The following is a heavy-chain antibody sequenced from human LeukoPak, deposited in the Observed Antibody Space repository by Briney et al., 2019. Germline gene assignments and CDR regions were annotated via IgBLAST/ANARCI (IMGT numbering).Heavy chain of an antibody. D-gene: IGHD2-21*02. CDR3: AKGECGGDCYSRY. V-gene: IGHV3-23*01. CDR1: GFTFSSYA. CDR2: ISGSGGST. J-gene: IGHJ4*02. Sequence: PGGSLRLSCAASGFTFSSYAMSWVRQAPGKGLEWVSAISGSGGSTHYADSVKGRFTISRDNSKNTLYLQMNSLRAEDTAVYYCAKGECGGDCYSRYWGQGTLVTVSS.